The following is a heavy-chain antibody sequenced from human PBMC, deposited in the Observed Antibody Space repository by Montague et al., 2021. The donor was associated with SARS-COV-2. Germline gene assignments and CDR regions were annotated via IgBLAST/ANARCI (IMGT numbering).Heavy chain of an antibody. CDR2: VSYSGIT. J-gene: IGHJ2*01. V-gene: IGHV4-39*01. Sequence: SETLSLTCTVSGGTVGSSNFYWGWIRQPPGKGLEWIGSVSYSGITYYRPSLKSRVTISVDTSKNHFSLKLNSVTAADTAVYYCARHPPGYYGRSGLYKLYWYLDLWGRGTLVTVSS. CDR1: GGTVGSSNFY. CDR3: ARHPPGYYGRSGLYKLYWYLDL. D-gene: IGHD3-22*01.